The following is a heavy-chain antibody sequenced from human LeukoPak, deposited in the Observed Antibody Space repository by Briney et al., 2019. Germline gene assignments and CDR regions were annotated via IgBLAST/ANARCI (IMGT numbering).Heavy chain of an antibody. V-gene: IGHV1-2*06. CDR1: GYTFTGYY. CDR2: INPNSGGT. Sequence: ASVKVSCKASGYTFTGYYMHWVRQAPGQGLEWMGRINPNSGGTNYAQKFQGRVTMTRDTSISTAYMELSRLRSDDTAVYYCARTKLGYCSSTSRYGGVDPYYYYYMDVWGKGTTVTVSS. J-gene: IGHJ6*03. D-gene: IGHD2-2*01. CDR3: ARTKLGYCSSTSRYGGVDPYYYYYMDV.